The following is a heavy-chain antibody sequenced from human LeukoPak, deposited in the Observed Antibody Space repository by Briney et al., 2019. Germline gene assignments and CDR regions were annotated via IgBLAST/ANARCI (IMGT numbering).Heavy chain of an antibody. CDR1: GFTVSSNY. J-gene: IGHJ4*02. V-gene: IGHV3-53*01. CDR3: ASVDTAIWGVDC. D-gene: IGHD5-18*01. Sequence: GGSLRLSCAASGFTVSSNYMSWVRQAPGKGLEWVSVIYSGGSTYYADSVKGRFTISRDNSKNTLYLQMNSLRAEDTAVYYCASVDTAIWGVDCWGQGTLVTVSS. CDR2: IYSGGST.